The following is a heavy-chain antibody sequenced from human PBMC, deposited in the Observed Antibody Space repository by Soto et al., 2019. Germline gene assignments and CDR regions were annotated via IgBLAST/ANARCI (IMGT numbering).Heavy chain of an antibody. V-gene: IGHV1-18*01. CDR3: ARDQAWFGELSYLDY. CDR2: ISAYNGNT. Sequence: ASVKLSCTASRYRFTSCGISWVRQAPGQGLEWMGWISAYNGNTNYAQKLQGRVTMTTDTSTSTAYMELRSLRSDDTAVYYCARDQAWFGELSYLDYWGQGTLVTVSS. J-gene: IGHJ4*02. CDR1: RYRFTSCG. D-gene: IGHD3-10*01.